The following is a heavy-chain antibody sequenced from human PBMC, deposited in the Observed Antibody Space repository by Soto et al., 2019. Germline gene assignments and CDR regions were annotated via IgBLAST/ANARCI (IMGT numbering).Heavy chain of an antibody. D-gene: IGHD3-9*01. Sequence: QVQLVQPGSEIKKPGASVKVSCKAFGYTFTSYGIGWVRQAPGQGLEWMGWISVYNDNTNYAQKFQGRVTMTTETSSSTAYMELRSLKSDDPAVYYCARIGFDGHWGQGTLVTVSS. CDR2: ISVYNDNT. CDR3: ARIGFDGH. CDR1: GYTFTSYG. V-gene: IGHV1-18*01. J-gene: IGHJ1*01.